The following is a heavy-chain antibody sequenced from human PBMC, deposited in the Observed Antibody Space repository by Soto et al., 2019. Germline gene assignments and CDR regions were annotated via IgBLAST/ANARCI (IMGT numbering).Heavy chain of an antibody. Sequence: PGGSLRLSCAASGFTVSSNYMSWVRQAPGKGLEWVSVIYSGGSSYYADSVKGRFTISRDNSKNKLYLQMNSLRAEETAVYYCAYSESGYSYRLRIWGQGNLVTVSS. CDR3: AYSESGYSYRLRI. CDR1: GFTVSSNY. V-gene: IGHV3-53*01. CDR2: IYSGGSS. J-gene: IGHJ4*02. D-gene: IGHD5-18*01.